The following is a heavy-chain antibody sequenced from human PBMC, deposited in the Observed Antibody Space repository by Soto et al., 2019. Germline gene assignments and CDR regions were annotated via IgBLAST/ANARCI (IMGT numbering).Heavy chain of an antibody. CDR2: IKEDGSEK. CDR3: ARGWGYFDSSGFPYLYAMDV. V-gene: IGHV3-7*01. J-gene: IGHJ6*02. D-gene: IGHD3-22*01. CDR1: GFTFSTYW. Sequence: PVGSLRLSCAASGFTFSTYWMSWVRQAPGKGLEWVANIKEDGSEKYYVDSVEGRFTISRDNAKNSLYLQMTSLRAEDTALYYCARGWGYFDSSGFPYLYAMDVWGE.